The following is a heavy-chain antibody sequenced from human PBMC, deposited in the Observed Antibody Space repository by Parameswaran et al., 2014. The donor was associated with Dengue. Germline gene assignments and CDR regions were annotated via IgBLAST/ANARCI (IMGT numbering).Heavy chain of an antibody. CDR2: VTSNGGST. D-gene: IGHD1-26*01. CDR3: VRAESGSYDN. Sequence: WIRQPPGKGLEYVSGVTSNGGSTYYANSVKGRFTISRDNSKNTLYLQMGSLRAEDMAVYYCVRAESGSYDNWGQGILVTVSS. V-gene: IGHV3-64*01. J-gene: IGHJ4*02.